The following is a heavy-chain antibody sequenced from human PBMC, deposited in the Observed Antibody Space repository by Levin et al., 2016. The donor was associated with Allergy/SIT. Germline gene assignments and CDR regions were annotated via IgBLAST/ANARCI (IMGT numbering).Heavy chain of an antibody. CDR3: ARQLLLLGRYYFDS. CDR2: IIPIFDGA. V-gene: IGHV1-69*13. CDR1: GDTFSSYA. D-gene: IGHD3-22*01. Sequence: SVKVSCKASGDTFSSYAISWVRQAPGQGLEWMGGIIPIFDGADYAQRFQGRLTITADESTSTAYMELNSLRSEDTAVYFCARQLLLLGRYYFDSWGQGTQVTVSS. J-gene: IGHJ4*02.